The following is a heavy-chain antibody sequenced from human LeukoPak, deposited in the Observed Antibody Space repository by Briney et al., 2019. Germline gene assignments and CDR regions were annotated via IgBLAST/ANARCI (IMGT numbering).Heavy chain of an antibody. CDR3: ARVGGYSGYVLYYFDY. Sequence: SETLSLTCAVYGGSFSGYYWSWIRQPPGKGLEWIGEINHSGSTKYNPSLESRVTISVDTSKNQFSLKLSSVTAADTAVYYCARVGGYSGYVLYYFDYWGQGTLVTVSS. CDR2: INHSGST. J-gene: IGHJ4*02. V-gene: IGHV4-34*01. D-gene: IGHD5-12*01. CDR1: GGSFSGYY.